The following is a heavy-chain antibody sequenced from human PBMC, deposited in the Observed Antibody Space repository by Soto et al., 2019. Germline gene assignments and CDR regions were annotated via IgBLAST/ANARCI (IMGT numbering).Heavy chain of an antibody. CDR1: GYTFTSYG. J-gene: IGHJ4*02. CDR2: ISAYNGNT. V-gene: IGHV1-18*01. Sequence: ASVKVSCXASGYTFTSYGISWVRQAPGQGLEWMGWISAYNGNTNYAQKLQGRVTMTTDTSTSTAYMELRSLRSDDTAVYYCANTEWLRRFDYWGQGTLVTVSS. D-gene: IGHD5-12*01. CDR3: ANTEWLRRFDY.